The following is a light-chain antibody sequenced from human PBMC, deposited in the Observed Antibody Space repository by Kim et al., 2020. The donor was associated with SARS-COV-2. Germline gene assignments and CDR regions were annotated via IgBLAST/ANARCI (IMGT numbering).Light chain of an antibody. Sequence: QSALTKPASVSGSHGQSITISCTGTSSDVGGYNYVSWYQQHPGKAPKLMICDVSNRPSGVSNRFSGSKSGNTASLTISGLQAEDEADYYCSSFTSITPPVFGGGTQLTFL. CDR3: SSFTSITPPV. V-gene: IGLV2-14*03. CDR2: DVS. CDR1: SSDVGGYNY. J-gene: IGLJ2*01.